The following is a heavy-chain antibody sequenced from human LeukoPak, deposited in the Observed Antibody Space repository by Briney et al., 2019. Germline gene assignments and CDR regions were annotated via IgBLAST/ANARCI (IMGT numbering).Heavy chain of an antibody. V-gene: IGHV4-59*01. CDR2: IYYSGST. Sequence: PSETLSLTCTVSGGSISSYYWSWIRQPPGKGLEWVGYIYYSGSTKYNPSLKSRVTISVDTSKNQFSLKLSSVTAADTAVYYCARYRGKTTVSSLDWFDPWGQGTTVTVSS. CDR3: ARYRGKTTVSSLDWFDP. CDR1: GGSISSYY. D-gene: IGHD4-11*01. J-gene: IGHJ5*01.